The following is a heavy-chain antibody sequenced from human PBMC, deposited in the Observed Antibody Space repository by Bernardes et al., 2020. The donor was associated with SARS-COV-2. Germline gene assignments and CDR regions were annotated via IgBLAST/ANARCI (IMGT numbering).Heavy chain of an antibody. CDR3: ARGYYNLWDPKRGGKINWFDP. V-gene: IGHV4-34*01. J-gene: IGHJ5*02. Sequence: SGPLYLTCAVYGWSFRGYYWSWIRRPPGKGLEWIGEINHSGGTNYNPSLKSRVTISVDTSKNQFSLKLSSVTAADTAVYYCARGYYNLWDPKRGGKINWFDPWGQGTLVTVSP. CDR2: INHSGGT. CDR1: GWSFRGYY. D-gene: IGHD1-1*01.